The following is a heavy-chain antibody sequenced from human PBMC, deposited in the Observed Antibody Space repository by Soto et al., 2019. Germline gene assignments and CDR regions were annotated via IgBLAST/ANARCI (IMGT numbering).Heavy chain of an antibody. D-gene: IGHD3-9*01. CDR2: IYYSGST. J-gene: IGHJ4*02. Sequence: SETLSLTCTVSGGSISSSSYYWGWIRQPPGKGLEWIGSIYYSGSTSYNPSLKSRVTISVDTSKKQFSLKLSSVTAADTVMYYCARGQYVLRYFDWLFYFDYWGQGTLVTVSS. CDR3: ARGQYVLRYFDWLFYFDY. CDR1: GGSISSSSYY. V-gene: IGHV4-39*01.